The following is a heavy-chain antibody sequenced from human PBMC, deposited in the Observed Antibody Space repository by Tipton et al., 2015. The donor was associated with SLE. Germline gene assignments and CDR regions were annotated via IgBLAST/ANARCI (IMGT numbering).Heavy chain of an antibody. D-gene: IGHD4-17*01. CDR1: GGSISSYY. CDR3: AREDDYADHGWFDP. CDR2: IYYSGST. Sequence: LRLSCTVSGGSISSYYWSWIRQPPGKGLEWIGYIYYSGSTNYNPSLKSRVTISVDTSKNQFSLKLSSVTAADTAVYYCAREDDYADHGWFDPWGQGTLVTVSS. J-gene: IGHJ5*02. V-gene: IGHV4-59*01.